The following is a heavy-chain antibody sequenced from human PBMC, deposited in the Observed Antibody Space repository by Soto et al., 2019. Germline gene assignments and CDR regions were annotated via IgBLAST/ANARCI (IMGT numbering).Heavy chain of an antibody. D-gene: IGHD1-26*01. Sequence: SETLSLTCTFSGGSISAYYWSWIRQPPGKGLEWIGHIYYSGSTNYSPSLKSRVTISIDTSKRQFSLKLRSVTAADTAVYYCARVGSGSYYDFNWFDPWGQGKVVTVSA. CDR3: ARVGSGSYYDFNWFDP. CDR2: IYYSGST. J-gene: IGHJ5*02. CDR1: GGSISAYY. V-gene: IGHV4-59*01.